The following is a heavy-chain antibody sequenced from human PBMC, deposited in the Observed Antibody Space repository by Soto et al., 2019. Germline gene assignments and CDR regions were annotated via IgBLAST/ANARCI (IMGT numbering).Heavy chain of an antibody. J-gene: IGHJ6*02. CDR3: TTALGGYGGPYYYYYGMDV. V-gene: IGHV3-15*07. CDR2: IKSKTDGGTT. CDR1: GFTFSNAW. D-gene: IGHD5-18*01. Sequence: GGSLRLSCAASGFTFSNAWMNWVRQAPGKGLEWVGRIKSKTDGGTTDYAAPVKGRFTISRDDSKNTLYLQMNSLKTEDTAVYYCTTALGGYGGPYYYYYGMDVWGQGTTVTVSS.